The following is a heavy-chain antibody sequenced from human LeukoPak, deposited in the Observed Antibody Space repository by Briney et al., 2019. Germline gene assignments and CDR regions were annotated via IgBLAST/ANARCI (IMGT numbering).Heavy chain of an antibody. CDR3: ARVRDSDNWWGAFDI. D-gene: IGHD1-1*01. CDR2: ISTVNGNS. CDR1: GYRFSSSG. Sequence: ASVKVSCKASGYRFSSSGITWVRRAPGQGPEWMGWISTVNGNSQYAQNFQGRVTLTTDTSTNTAHMELRSLRSDDTAIYYCARVRDSDNWWGAFDIWGQGTMVTVSS. J-gene: IGHJ3*02. V-gene: IGHV1-18*01.